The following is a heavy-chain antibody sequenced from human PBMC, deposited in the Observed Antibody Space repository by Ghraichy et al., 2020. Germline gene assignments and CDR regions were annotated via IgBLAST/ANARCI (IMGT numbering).Heavy chain of an antibody. D-gene: IGHD6-19*01. Sequence: GGSLRLSCAASGFTFSSYSMNWVRQAPGKGLEWVSSISTGSTYKDYADSVKGRFTISRDNAKKSLYLQMNSLRAEDTAVYYCAGHWDRSGWSGVTGLDYWGQGTLVTVSS. CDR2: ISTGSTYK. CDR3: AGHWDRSGWSGVTGLDY. J-gene: IGHJ4*02. CDR1: GFTFSSYS. V-gene: IGHV3-21*01.